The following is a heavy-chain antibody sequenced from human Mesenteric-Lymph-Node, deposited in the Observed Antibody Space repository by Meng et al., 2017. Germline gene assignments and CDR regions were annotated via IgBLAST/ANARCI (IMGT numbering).Heavy chain of an antibody. J-gene: IGHJ2*01. V-gene: IGHV3-21*01. CDR1: GFSLSFYG. D-gene: IGHD3-16*01. CDR2: IGDISSYI. CDR3: TSGGGWYFNL. Sequence: GGPLRLSCAASGFSLSFYGIMWVRQAPGKGLEWVSSIGDISSYIYYADSVKGRFTSSRDNAKSSLYLQMNSLRAEDTAIYYCTSGGGWYFNLWGRGTRV.